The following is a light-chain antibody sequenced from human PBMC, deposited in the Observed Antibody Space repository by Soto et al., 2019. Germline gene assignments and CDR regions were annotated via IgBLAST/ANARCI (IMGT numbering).Light chain of an antibody. CDR2: AAS. CDR1: QDISNY. CDR3: QQSYITPPIT. V-gene: IGKV1-39*01. Sequence: DIQMTQSPSSLSASVGDRVTITCQASQDISNYLNWYQQKPGKAPKLLIYAASSLQSGVPSRFSGSGSGTDFTLTIDGLQPEDFAVYYCQQSYITPPITFGQGTRLEIK. J-gene: IGKJ5*01.